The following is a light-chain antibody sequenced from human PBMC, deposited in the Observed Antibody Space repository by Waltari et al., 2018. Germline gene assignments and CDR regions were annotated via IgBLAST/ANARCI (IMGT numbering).Light chain of an antibody. CDR3: QQYYKTPS. V-gene: IGKV4-1*01. J-gene: IGKJ4*01. CDR1: QDILYSSNNKNY. CDR2: WAS. Sequence: DIVITQSPGSLVVSPAERATINCKSGQDILYSSNNKNYLAWYQHKPGQSPNLLFYWASTRASGVPDRFSGSGSGTDFTLTISRVQADDAAIYYCQQYYKTPSFGGGTMLEI.